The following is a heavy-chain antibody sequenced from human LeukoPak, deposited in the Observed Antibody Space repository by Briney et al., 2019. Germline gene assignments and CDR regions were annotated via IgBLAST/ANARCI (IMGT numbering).Heavy chain of an antibody. CDR1: GGSISSSTNW. J-gene: IGHJ4*02. V-gene: IGHV4-4*02. CDR2: IYHSGST. CDR3: ARGVLTWNYLFDY. D-gene: IGHD1-7*01. Sequence: PSETLSLTCAVSGGSISSSTNWWSWVRQPPGKGLEWIGEIYHSGSTNYNPSLKSRVTMSVDKSKNQFSLNLSSVTAADTAVYYCARGVLTWNYLFDYWGQGTLVTVSS.